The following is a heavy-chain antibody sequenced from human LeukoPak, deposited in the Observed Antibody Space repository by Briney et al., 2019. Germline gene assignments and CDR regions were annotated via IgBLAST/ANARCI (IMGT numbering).Heavy chain of an antibody. V-gene: IGHV4-38-2*02. CDR3: ARDNRDWNDHNWFDP. CDR1: SGSFSGYY. J-gene: IGHJ5*02. Sequence: SETLSLTCDVNSGSFSGYYWGWIRQPPGKGLEWIGSIYHSGSTYYNPSLKSRVTISVDTSKNQFSLKLSSVTAADTAVYYCARDNRDWNDHNWFDPWGQGTLVTVSS. CDR2: IYHSGST. D-gene: IGHD1-1*01.